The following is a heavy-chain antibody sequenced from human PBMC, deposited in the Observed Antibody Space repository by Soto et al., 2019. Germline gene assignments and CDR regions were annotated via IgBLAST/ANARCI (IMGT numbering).Heavy chain of an antibody. J-gene: IGHJ6*03. V-gene: IGHV3-48*01. D-gene: IGHD3-10*01. CDR3: ARGSTYYYGSGSYPHYMDV. Sequence: GGSLRLSCAASGFTFSSYSMNWVRQAPGKGLEWVSYISSSSTIYYADSVKGRFTISRDNAKNSLYLQMNSLRAEDTAVYYCARGSTYYYGSGSYPHYMDVWGKGTTVTVSS. CDR1: GFTFSSYS. CDR2: ISSSSTI.